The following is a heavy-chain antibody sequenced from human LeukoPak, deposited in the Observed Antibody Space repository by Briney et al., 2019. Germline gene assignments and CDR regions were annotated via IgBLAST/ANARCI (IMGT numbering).Heavy chain of an antibody. J-gene: IGHJ4*02. CDR1: GFTFSSYS. CDR3: ARDLTIFGVVLDY. D-gene: IGHD3-3*01. V-gene: IGHV3-48*01. CDR2: ISSSSSTI. Sequence: GSLRLSCAASGFTFSSYSMNWVRQAPGKGLEWVSYISSSSSTIYYADSVKGRFTISRDNAKNSLYLQMNSLRAEDTAVYYCARDLTIFGVVLDYWGQGTLVTVSS.